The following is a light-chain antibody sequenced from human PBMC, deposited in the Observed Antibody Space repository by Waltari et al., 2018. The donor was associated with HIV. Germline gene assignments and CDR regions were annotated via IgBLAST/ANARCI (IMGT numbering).Light chain of an antibody. J-gene: IGKJ3*01. CDR3: QQTYMSPPT. CDR2: AAY. CDR1: HPIGMY. V-gene: IGKV1-39*01. Sequence: DIQMTQSPSSLSASVGDRVTITCRAGHPIGMYLNWFQQKPGKAPKLLIYAAYSLQAGVSSRFSGGGSGTDFTLTITSLQPEDFATYFCQQTYMSPPTFGPGTKVDVK.